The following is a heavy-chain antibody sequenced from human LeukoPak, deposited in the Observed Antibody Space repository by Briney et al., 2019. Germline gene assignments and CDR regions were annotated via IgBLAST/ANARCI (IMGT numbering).Heavy chain of an antibody. CDR1: GFTFSSYW. V-gene: IGHV3-74*01. CDR2: INSDGSST. D-gene: IGHD5-24*01. J-gene: IGHJ4*02. Sequence: GGSLRLSCAASGFTFSSYWMHWVRQAPGKGLVWVSRINSDGSSTTYADPVKGRFTISRDNAKNTLYLQVNSLRAEDTAVYYRARGVTMATISPYGYWGQGTLVTVSS. CDR3: ARGVTMATISPYGY.